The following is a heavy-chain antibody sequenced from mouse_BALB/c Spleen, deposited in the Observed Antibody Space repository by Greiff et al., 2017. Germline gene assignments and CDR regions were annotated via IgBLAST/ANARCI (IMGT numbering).Heavy chain of an antibody. CDR3: ARSARAIDYYAMDY. CDR1: GFTFSSFG. Sequence: EVKLMESGGGLVQPGGSRKLSCAASGFTFSSFGMHWVRQAPEKGLEWVAYISSGSSTIYYADTVKGRFTISRDNPKNTLFLQMTSLRSEDTAMYYCARSARAIDYYAMDYWGQGTSVTVSS. D-gene: IGHD3-1*01. J-gene: IGHJ4*01. CDR2: ISSGSSTI. V-gene: IGHV5-17*02.